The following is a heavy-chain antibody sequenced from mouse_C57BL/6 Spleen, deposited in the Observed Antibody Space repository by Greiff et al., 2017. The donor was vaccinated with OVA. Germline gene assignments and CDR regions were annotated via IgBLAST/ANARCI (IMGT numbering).Heavy chain of an antibody. J-gene: IGHJ2*01. CDR2: IHPNSGST. CDR3: ARSDEYEYDGYFDY. CDR1: GYTFTSYW. Sequence: QVQLQQPGAELVKPGASVKLSCKASGYTFTSYWMHWVKQRPGQGLEWIGMIHPNSGSTNYNEKFQSKATLTVDKSSSTAYMQLSSLTSEDSAVYYCARSDEYEYDGYFDYWGQGTTLTVSS. D-gene: IGHD2-4*01. V-gene: IGHV1-64*01.